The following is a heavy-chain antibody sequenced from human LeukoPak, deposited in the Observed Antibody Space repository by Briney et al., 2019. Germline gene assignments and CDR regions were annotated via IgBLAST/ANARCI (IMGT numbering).Heavy chain of an antibody. V-gene: IGHV3-49*04. CDR2: IKSEAYGGTT. D-gene: IGHD5-18*01. CDR3: TTSLKSRVFIYVD. CDR1: GLTFGVSS. Sequence: GGSLRHSCTASGLTFGVSSMSWVRQAPGKGLEWVGFIKSEAYGGTTEYAASAKGRFTISRDDSKGIAYLQMNSLQTDDTAVYYCTTSLKSRVFIYVDWGQGTLVTVSS. J-gene: IGHJ4*02.